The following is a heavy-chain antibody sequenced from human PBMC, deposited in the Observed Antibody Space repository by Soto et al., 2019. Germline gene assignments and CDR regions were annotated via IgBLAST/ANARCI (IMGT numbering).Heavy chain of an antibody. D-gene: IGHD3-9*01. CDR1: GFTFSSYA. Sequence: EVQLLESGGGLVQPGGSLRLSCAASGFTFSSYAMSWVRQAPGKGLEWVSAISGSGGSTYYADSVKGRFTISRDNSKNTLYLQMNSLRAEDTAVYYCARDVKNYDILTGYYNSYFDYWGQGTLVTVSS. CDR2: ISGSGGST. V-gene: IGHV3-23*01. CDR3: ARDVKNYDILTGYYNSYFDY. J-gene: IGHJ4*02.